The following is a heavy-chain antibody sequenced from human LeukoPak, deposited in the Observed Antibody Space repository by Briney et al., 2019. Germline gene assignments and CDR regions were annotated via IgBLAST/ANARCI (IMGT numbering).Heavy chain of an antibody. CDR2: IYPGDSDT. CDR1: GYSFTSYW. CDR3: ARLWERRYSYAYSAFDI. D-gene: IGHD5-18*01. J-gene: IGHJ3*02. Sequence: PGESLKISCKGSGYSFTSYWIGWVRQMPGKGLEWMGIIYPGDSDTRYSPSFQGQVTISADKSISTAYLQWSSLKASDTAMYYCARLWERRYSYAYSAFDIWGQGTMVTVSS. V-gene: IGHV5-51*01.